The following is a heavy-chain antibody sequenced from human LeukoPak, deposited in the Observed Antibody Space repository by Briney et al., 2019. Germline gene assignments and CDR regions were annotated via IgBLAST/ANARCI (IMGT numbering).Heavy chain of an antibody. V-gene: IGHV1-46*01. D-gene: IGHD3-10*01. Sequence: ASVKVSCKASGYTFTSYYMHWVRQAPGQGLEWMGIINPSGGSTSYAQKFQGRVTMTRDTSTSTVYMELSSLRSEDTAVYYCARDSAMVRGVMHYYYMDVWGKGTTVTISS. CDR3: ARDSAMVRGVMHYYYMDV. CDR1: GYTFTSYY. J-gene: IGHJ6*03. CDR2: INPSGGST.